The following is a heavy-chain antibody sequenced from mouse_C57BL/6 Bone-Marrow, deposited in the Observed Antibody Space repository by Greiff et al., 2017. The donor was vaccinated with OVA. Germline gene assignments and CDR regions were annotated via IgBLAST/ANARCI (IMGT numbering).Heavy chain of an antibody. Sequence: VKLVESGPELVKPGASVKISCKASGYSFTSYYIHWVKQRPGQGLEWIGWIYPGSGNTKYNEKFKGKATLTADTSSSTAYMQLSSLTSEDSAVYYCARTGTLDYWGQGTTLTVSS. V-gene: IGHV1-66*01. CDR3: ARTGTLDY. D-gene: IGHD4-1*01. CDR2: IYPGSGNT. CDR1: GYSFTSYY. J-gene: IGHJ2*01.